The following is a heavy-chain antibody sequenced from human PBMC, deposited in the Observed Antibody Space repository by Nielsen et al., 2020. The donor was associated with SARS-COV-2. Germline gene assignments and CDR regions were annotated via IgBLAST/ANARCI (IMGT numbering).Heavy chain of an antibody. CDR1: GYTFTSYY. V-gene: IGHV1-46*01. Sequence: ALVKVSCKASGYTFTSYYMHWVRQAPGQGLEWMGIINPSGGSTSYAQKFQGRVTMTTDTSTSTAYMELRSLRSDDTAVYYCARGDNTVTTYYFDYWGQGTLVTVSS. D-gene: IGHD4-11*01. J-gene: IGHJ4*02. CDR2: INPSGGST. CDR3: ARGDNTVTTYYFDY.